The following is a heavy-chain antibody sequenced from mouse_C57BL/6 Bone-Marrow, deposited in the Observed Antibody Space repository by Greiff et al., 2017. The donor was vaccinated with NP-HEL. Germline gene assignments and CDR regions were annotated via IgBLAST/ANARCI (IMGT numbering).Heavy chain of an antibody. CDR3: ATPYYYAMDY. CDR1: GYTFTSYG. V-gene: IGHV1-81*01. J-gene: IGHJ4*01. CDR2: IYPRSGNT. Sequence: QVQLQQSGAELARPGASVKLSCKASGYTFTSYGISWVKQRTGQGLEWIGEIYPRSGNTYYNEKLKGKATLTADKSSSTAYMELRSLTSEDSAVYFCATPYYYAMDYWGQGTSVTVSS.